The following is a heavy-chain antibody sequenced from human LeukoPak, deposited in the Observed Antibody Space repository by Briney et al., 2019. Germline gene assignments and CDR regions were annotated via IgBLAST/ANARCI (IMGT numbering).Heavy chain of an antibody. J-gene: IGHJ3*02. CDR3: AKGDTSRGAFDI. CDR1: GFTFSGYA. D-gene: IGHD3-10*01. Sequence: GGSLRLSCAASGFTFSGYAMSWVRQAPGKGLAWVSGISGSGGNTDYAESVKGRFSISRDSSKNTLYLQMNSLRAEDTAVYYCAKGDTSRGAFDIWGQGTMVTVSS. CDR2: ISGSGGNT. V-gene: IGHV3-23*01.